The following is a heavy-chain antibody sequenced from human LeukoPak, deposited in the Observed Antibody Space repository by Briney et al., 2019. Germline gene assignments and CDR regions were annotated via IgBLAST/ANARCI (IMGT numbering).Heavy chain of an antibody. J-gene: IGHJ4*02. CDR3: ARHTGHVLSN. CDR2: THHSGAT. CDR1: GGSVSSDNW. D-gene: IGHD5/OR15-5a*01. V-gene: IGHV4-4*02. Sequence: PSETLSLTCAVSGGSVSSDNWWSWVRPPPGEGLEWIGETHHSGATNYDPSLESRVTISVDKAQNHLSLHLNSVTAADTAVYYCARHTGHVLSNWGQGTLVTVSS.